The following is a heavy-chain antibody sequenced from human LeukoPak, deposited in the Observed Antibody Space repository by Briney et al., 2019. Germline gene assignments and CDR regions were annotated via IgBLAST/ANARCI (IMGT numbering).Heavy chain of an antibody. J-gene: IGHJ4*02. D-gene: IGHD3/OR15-3a*01. CDR2: INGDGSST. V-gene: IGHV3-74*01. Sequence: GGSLRLSCAASGFTFSSYWMHWVRQAPGKGLVWVSRINGDGSSTSYADSVKGRFTISRDNAKNTLYLQMSGLRAEDTAVYYCARLLDLDYWGQGTLVTVSS. CDR1: GFTFSSYW. CDR3: ARLLDLDY.